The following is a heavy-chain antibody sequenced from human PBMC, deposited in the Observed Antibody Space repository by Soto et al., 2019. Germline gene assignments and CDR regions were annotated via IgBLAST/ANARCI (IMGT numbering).Heavy chain of an antibody. D-gene: IGHD1-26*01. CDR3: ARVSEGGSYYGGLDY. CDR2: IWFDGNIK. V-gene: IGHV3-33*01. J-gene: IGHJ4*02. CDR1: GFTFSSHG. Sequence: PGGSLRLSCAATGFTFSSHGMHWVRQAQGKGLEWVAVIWFDGNIKYYADSVKGRFTISRDNSKNTLFLQMNSLRAEDTAVYYCARVSEGGSYYGGLDYWGQGTLVTVSS.